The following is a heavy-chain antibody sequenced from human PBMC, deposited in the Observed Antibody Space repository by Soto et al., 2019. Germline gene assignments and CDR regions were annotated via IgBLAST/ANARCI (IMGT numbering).Heavy chain of an antibody. V-gene: IGHV3-74*01. Sequence: EVQLVESGGNLVQPGGSLRLSCAASGFTFSSYWMHWVRQAPGKGLVWVSRINTDGSSTSYVDSVKGRFTISRDNAKNTLYLQVNSLSVEDTAVYYCARRGQEGPGLAHWGQGTLVIVSS. CDR3: ARRGQEGPGLAH. CDR2: INTDGSST. J-gene: IGHJ5*02. CDR1: GFTFSSYW.